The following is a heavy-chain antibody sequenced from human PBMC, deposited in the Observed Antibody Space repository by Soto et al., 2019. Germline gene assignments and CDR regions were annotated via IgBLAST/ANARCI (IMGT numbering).Heavy chain of an antibody. CDR2: INAGNGDT. J-gene: IGHJ4*02. CDR3: AXGVHYDFCTSYSTLFDS. D-gene: IGHD3-3*01. Sequence: ASVKVSCKASGYTFTSSAMHWVRQAPGQRLEWMGWINAGNGDTKYSQKFQGRVTITRDTSASTAYMELSSLRSEDTAVYYCAXGVHYDFCTSYSTLFDSWGQGTLVTGS. V-gene: IGHV1-3*01. CDR1: GYTFTSSA.